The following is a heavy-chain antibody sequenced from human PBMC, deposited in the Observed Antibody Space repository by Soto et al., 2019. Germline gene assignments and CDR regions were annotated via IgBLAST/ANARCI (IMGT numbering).Heavy chain of an antibody. J-gene: IGHJ5*02. CDR2: ISAYNGNT. V-gene: IGHV1-18*01. Sequence: QVQLVQSGAEVKKPGGSLKVCCKASCSTFTSYGITWVRHGPGQGLEWMRWISAYNGNTNYAQKLQGRVTMTTDTSTSTAYMELRSLRSDDTAVYYCARTYCSGSTCYDPWGQGTLVTVSS. CDR3: ARTYCSGSTCYDP. D-gene: IGHD2-15*01. CDR1: CSTFTSYG.